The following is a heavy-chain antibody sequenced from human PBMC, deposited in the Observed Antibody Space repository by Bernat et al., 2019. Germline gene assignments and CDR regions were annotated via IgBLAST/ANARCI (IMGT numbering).Heavy chain of an antibody. V-gene: IGHV3-15*07. D-gene: IGHD2-2*02. J-gene: IGHJ4*02. CDR3: ATDDCSSTRCYSTYVDY. CDR1: GFTFSNAW. Sequence: EVQLVESGGGLVKPGWSLRLSCAASGFTFSNAWMNWVRQAPGKGLEWVGRIKSKTDGGTTDYAAPVKGRFTISRDNSKNTLYLQMNSLKTEDTAVYYSATDDCSSTRCYSTYVDYWGQGTLVTVSS. CDR2: IKSKTDGGTT.